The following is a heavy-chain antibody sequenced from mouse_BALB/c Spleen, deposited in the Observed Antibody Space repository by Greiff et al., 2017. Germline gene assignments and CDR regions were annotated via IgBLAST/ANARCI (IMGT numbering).Heavy chain of an antibody. CDR1: GFTFSDYY. V-gene: IGHV5-4*02. CDR3: ARVGGDYAMDY. J-gene: IGHJ4*01. Sequence: EVNLVESGGGLVKPGGSLKLSCAASGFTFSDYYMYWVRQTPEKRLEWVATISDGGSYTYYPDSVKGRFTISRDNAKNNLYLQMSSLKSEDTAMYYCARVGGDYAMDYWGQGTSVTVSS. CDR2: ISDGGSYT.